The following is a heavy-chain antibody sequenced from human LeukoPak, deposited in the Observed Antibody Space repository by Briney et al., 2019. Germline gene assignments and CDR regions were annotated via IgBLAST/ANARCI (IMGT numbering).Heavy chain of an antibody. V-gene: IGHV1-18*01. J-gene: IGHJ3*02. CDR1: GYTFTSYG. CDR2: ISAYNGNT. D-gene: IGHD6-13*01. CDR3: AREQQLALDAFDI. Sequence: ASVKVSCKASGYTFTSYGINWVRQAPGQGPEWMGWISAYNGNTNYAQKLQGRVTMTTNTSTSTAYMELRSLKSDDTAVYYCAREQQLALDAFDIWGQGTMVTVSS.